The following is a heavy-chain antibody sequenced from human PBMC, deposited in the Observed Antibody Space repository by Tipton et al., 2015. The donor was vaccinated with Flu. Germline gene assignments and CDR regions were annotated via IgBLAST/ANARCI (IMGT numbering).Heavy chain of an antibody. Sequence: TLSLTCAVYGGSLSGYSWTWIRQSPGKGLEWIGEINHSGSTNYNPSLRSRVTISLDMSKNQFSLRLGSVTAADTAVYYCARSDYYVSDHYWGQGTLVTVSS. CDR2: INHSGST. V-gene: IGHV4-34*01. J-gene: IGHJ4*02. CDR3: ARSDYYVSDHY. CDR1: GGSLSGYS. D-gene: IGHD3-10*01.